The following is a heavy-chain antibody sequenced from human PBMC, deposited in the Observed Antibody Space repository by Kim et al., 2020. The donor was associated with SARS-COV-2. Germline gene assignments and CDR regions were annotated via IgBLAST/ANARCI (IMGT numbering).Heavy chain of an antibody. V-gene: IGHV4-34*01. CDR1: GGSFSGYY. J-gene: IGHJ6*02. Sequence: SETLSLTCAVYGGSFSGYYWSWIRQPPGKGLEWIGEINHSGSTNYNPSLKSRVTISVDTSKNQFSLKLSSVTAADTAVYYCATLYSSGWPSGMDVWGQGTTVTVSS. D-gene: IGHD6-19*01. CDR3: ATLYSSGWPSGMDV. CDR2: INHSGST.